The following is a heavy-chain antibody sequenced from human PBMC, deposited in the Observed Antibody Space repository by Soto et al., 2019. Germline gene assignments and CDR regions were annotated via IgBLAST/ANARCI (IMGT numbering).Heavy chain of an antibody. J-gene: IGHJ5*02. CDR2: IYYSGST. CDR1: GGSISSSSYY. V-gene: IGHV4-39*01. Sequence: KPSETLSLTCTVSGGSISSSSYYWGWIRQPPGKGLEWIGSIYYSGSTYYNPSLKSRVTISVDTSKNQFSLKLSSVTAADTAVYYCARAPRITIFGVVMGWFDPWGQGTLVTVSS. CDR3: ARAPRITIFGVVMGWFDP. D-gene: IGHD3-3*01.